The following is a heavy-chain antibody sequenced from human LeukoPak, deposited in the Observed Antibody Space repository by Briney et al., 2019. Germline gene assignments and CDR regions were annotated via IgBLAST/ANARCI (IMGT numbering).Heavy chain of an antibody. CDR2: INHSGST. J-gene: IGHJ4*02. CDR3: ASLAGAKYYFDY. V-gene: IGHV4-34*01. Sequence: SETLSLTCAGYGGSFSGYYWSWVRQPPGKGVEGVGEINHSGSTNYNPSLKSRVTISVDTSKNQFSLKLSSVTAADTAVYYCASLAGAKYYFDYWGQGTLVTVSS. D-gene: IGHD6-19*01. CDR1: GGSFSGYY.